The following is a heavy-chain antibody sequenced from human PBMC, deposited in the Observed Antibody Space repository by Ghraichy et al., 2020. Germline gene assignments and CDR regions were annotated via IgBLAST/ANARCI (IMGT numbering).Heavy chain of an antibody. CDR1: GGSFSGYY. D-gene: IGHD3-3*01. J-gene: IGHJ6*02. CDR2: INHSGST. Sequence: SETLSLTCAVYGGSFSGYYWSWIRQPPGKGLEWIGEINHSGSTNYNPSLKSRVTISVDTSKNQFSLKLSSVTAADTAVYYCARGRDWSASRVKYYYYYGMDVWGQGTTVTVSS. V-gene: IGHV4-34*01. CDR3: ARGRDWSASRVKYYYYYGMDV.